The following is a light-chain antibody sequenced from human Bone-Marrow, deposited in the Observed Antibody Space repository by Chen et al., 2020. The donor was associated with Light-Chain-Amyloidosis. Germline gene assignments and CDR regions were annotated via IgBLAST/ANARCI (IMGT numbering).Light chain of an antibody. CDR1: SGDVGAYNY. V-gene: IGLV2-14*03. CDR3: NSYTTSDTYV. CDR2: DVS. J-gene: IGLJ1*01. Sequence: QSALTQPASVSGSPGQSITLSCTGTSGDVGAYNYVSWYQQHPGKAPKLLIYDVSNRPSGVSNRFSGSKSGNTASLTISGLQAEDEADYYGNSYTTSDTYVFGTGTEVTVL.